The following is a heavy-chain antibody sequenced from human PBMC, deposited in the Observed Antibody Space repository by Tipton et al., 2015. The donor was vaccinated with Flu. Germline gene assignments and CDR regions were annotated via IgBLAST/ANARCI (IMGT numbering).Heavy chain of an antibody. CDR2: ISTYNGHT. J-gene: IGHJ3*01. Sequence: QLVQSGAEVQKPGASVKVSCKSSGYTFTSYGISWVRLAPGQGLERMGWISTYNGHTNYAQNFQGRVTMTTDTSTTTVYMDQMSLRSDDTAVYLCARDRGTHPDTFDVWGQGTMVTVSS. CDR3: ARDRGTHPDTFDV. D-gene: IGHD3-10*01. V-gene: IGHV1-18*01. CDR1: GYTFTSYG.